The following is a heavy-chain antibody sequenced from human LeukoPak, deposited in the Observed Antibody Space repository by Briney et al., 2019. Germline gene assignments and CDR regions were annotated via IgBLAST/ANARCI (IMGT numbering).Heavy chain of an antibody. CDR2: IHYSGST. CDR1: GGSINNYY. D-gene: IGHD3-10*01. V-gene: IGHV4-59*01. CDR3: ARVEEGYGSGRRENYYYYYMDV. J-gene: IGHJ6*03. Sequence: SETLSLTCTVSGGSINNYYWSWIRQPPGKGLEWIGYIHYSGSTNYNPSLKSRVTISIDTSKNQFSLKLSSVTAADTAVYYCARVEEGYGSGRRENYYYYYMDVWGKGSTVTISS.